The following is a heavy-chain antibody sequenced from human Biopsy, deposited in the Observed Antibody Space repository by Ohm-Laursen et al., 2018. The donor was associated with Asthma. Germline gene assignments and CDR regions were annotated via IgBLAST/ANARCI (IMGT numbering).Heavy chain of an antibody. CDR1: GFTFSSYS. D-gene: IGHD1-26*01. CDR2: IATDGSNK. CDR3: AKDVFPGWELRRGPDY. J-gene: IGHJ4*02. V-gene: IGHV3-64*04. Sequence: SLRLSCAASGFTFSSYSMHWVRQAPGRGPEYVSFIATDGSNKFYADSVKGRFTVSRDNSRNTLHLQMNSLRAEDTAVYYCAKDVFPGWELRRGPDYWGQGTLVTVSS.